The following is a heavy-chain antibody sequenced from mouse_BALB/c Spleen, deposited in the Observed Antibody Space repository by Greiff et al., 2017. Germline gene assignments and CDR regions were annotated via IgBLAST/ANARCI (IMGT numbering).Heavy chain of an antibody. CDR1: GFTFNTYA. D-gene: IGHD1-1*01. V-gene: IGHV10-1*02. CDR2: IRSKSNNYAT. CDR3: VRHGSSFDY. J-gene: IGHJ2*01. Sequence: EVMLVESGGGLVQPKGSLKLSCAASGFTFNTYAMNWVRQAPGKGLEWVARIRSKSNNYATYYADSVKDRFTISRDDSQSMLYLQMNNLKTEDTAMYYCVRHGSSFDYWGQGTTLTVSS.